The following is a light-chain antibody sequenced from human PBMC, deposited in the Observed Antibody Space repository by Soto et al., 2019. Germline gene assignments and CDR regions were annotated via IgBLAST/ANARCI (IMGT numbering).Light chain of an antibody. V-gene: IGLV7-43*01. CDR3: LLYYGGDVV. J-gene: IGLJ2*01. CDR1: TGAVTSGYY. Sequence: QTVVTQGPSLTVSPGGTVTLTCASSTGAVTSGYYPNWFQQKPGQAPRALIYSTINKHSWTPARFSGSLLGRKAALTLSGVQPEDEAEYYCLLYYGGDVVFGGGTKLTVL. CDR2: STI.